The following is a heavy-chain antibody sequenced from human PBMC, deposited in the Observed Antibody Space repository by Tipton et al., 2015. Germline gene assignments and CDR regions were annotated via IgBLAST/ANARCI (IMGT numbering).Heavy chain of an antibody. J-gene: IGHJ4*02. CDR3: ARAFGYRYTPRLDFDT. V-gene: IGHV4-31*03. CDR2: IYYSGST. Sequence: TLSLTCTVSGGSISSGGYYWSWIRQHPGKGLEWIGYIYYSGSTYYNPSLKSRVNISQDTSENQFSLNLKSVTAADTAVYYCARAFGYRYTPRLDFDTWGQGTLVTVSS. D-gene: IGHD5-18*01. CDR1: GGSISSGGYY.